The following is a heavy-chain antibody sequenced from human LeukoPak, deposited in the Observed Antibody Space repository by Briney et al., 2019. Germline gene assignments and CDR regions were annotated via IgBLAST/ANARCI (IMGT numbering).Heavy chain of an antibody. CDR2: VKSKDFGEKI. D-gene: IGHD3-10*01. V-gene: IGHV3-15*01. CDR1: GFTFTNAW. J-gene: IGHJ5*02. Sequence: PGGSLRLSCVASGFTFTNAWMSWLRQAPGRGLEWVGRVKSKDFGEKIDYAAPVKGRFNISRDDSKETLYLQMNSLKTEDTALYYRKTLIGSPEDYSDTWGQGVLVTVSS. CDR3: KTLIGSPEDYSDT.